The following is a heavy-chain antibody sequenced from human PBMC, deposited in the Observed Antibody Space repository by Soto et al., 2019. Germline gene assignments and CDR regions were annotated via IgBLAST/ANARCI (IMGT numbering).Heavy chain of an antibody. CDR2: IIPIFGTA. CDR1: GGTFSSYA. Sequence: QVQLVQSGAEVKKPGSSVKVSCTASGGTFSSYAISWVRQAPGQGLEWMGGIIPIFGTANYAQKFQGRVTITADESTSTAYMELSSLRSEDTAVYYCATSSLIGQQLSPYYYYYYGMDVWGQGTTVTVSS. CDR3: ATSSLIGQQLSPYYYYYYGMDV. J-gene: IGHJ6*02. V-gene: IGHV1-69*01. D-gene: IGHD6-13*01.